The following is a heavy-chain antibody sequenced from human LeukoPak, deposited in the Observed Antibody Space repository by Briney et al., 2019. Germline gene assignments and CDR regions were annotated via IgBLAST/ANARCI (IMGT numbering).Heavy chain of an antibody. J-gene: IGHJ4*02. CDR3: ARDRDYRTSSGTFDY. Sequence: GGSLRPSCAASGFTFSSYAMSWVRQAPGKGLEWVAVISNDGSVKYSADSVRGRFTISRDNSKNTLYLQTNSLRAEDTAVYFCARDRDYRTSSGTFDYWGQGTLVTVSS. D-gene: IGHD6-6*01. V-gene: IGHV3-30-3*01. CDR1: GFTFSSYA. CDR2: ISNDGSVK.